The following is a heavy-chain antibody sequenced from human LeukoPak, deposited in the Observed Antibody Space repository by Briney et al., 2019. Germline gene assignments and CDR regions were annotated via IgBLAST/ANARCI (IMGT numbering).Heavy chain of an antibody. J-gene: IGHJ4*02. CDR3: ARDGLLYGGSAADY. CDR2: IIPIFGIA. V-gene: IGHV1-69*04. Sequence: GASVKVSCKASGGTFSSYAISWVRQAPGQGLEWMGRIIPIFGIANYAQKFQGRVTITADKSTSTAYMELSSLRSEDTAVYYCARDGLLYGGSAADYWGQGTLVTVSS. CDR1: GGTFSSYA. D-gene: IGHD4-23*01.